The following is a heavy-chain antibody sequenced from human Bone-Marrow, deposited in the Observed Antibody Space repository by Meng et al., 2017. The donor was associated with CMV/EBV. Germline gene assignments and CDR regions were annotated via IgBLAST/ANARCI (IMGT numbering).Heavy chain of an antibody. CDR1: GFTFSSYE. D-gene: IGHD3/OR15-3a*01. V-gene: IGHV3-48*03. J-gene: IGHJ3*02. CDR2: ISSSGSTI. Sequence: GESLKISCAASGFTFSSYEMNWVRQAPGKGLEWVSYISSSGSTIYYADSVKGRFTISRDNSKSTLYMQMNSLRAEDTAVYYCARSGIYVISGHNDIWGQGTMVTVSS. CDR3: ARSGIYVISGHNDI.